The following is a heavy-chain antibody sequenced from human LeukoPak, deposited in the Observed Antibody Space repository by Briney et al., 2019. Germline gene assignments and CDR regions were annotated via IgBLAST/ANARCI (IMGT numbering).Heavy chain of an antibody. D-gene: IGHD6-13*01. Sequence: GGPLRLSCAASGFTFSSYDMHWVRQAPGKGLEWVAFIQYDESNKYYADSMRGRITISRDNSKNTLYLQMNSLRAEDTAVYYCARDSIRQQLYYFDYWGQGTLVTVSS. CDR3: ARDSIRQQLYYFDY. V-gene: IGHV3-30*02. CDR1: GFTFSSYD. J-gene: IGHJ4*02. CDR2: IQYDESNK.